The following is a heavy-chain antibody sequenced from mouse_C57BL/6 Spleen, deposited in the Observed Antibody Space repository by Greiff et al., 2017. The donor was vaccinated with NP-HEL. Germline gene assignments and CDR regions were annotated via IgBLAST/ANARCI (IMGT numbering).Heavy chain of an antibody. J-gene: IGHJ4*01. CDR2: IRSKSNNYAT. Sequence: EVKVVESGGGLVQPKGSLKLSCAASGFSFNTYAMNWVRQAPGKGLEWVARIRSKSNNYATYYADSVKDRFTISRDDSDSMLYLQMNNLKTEDTAMYYCVRQTHYYGSSYAMDYWGQGTSVTVSS. D-gene: IGHD1-1*01. CDR3: VRQTHYYGSSYAMDY. V-gene: IGHV10-1*01. CDR1: GFSFNTYA.